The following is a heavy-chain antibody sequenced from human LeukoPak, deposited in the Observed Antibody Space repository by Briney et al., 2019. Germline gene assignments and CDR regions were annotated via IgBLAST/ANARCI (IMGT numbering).Heavy chain of an antibody. CDR2: ISYDESDK. CDR1: GFTFSNYG. V-gene: IGHV3-30*18. Sequence: GGSLILSCAASGFTFSNYGMHWVRQAPGKGLEWVAVISYDESDKYYADSVKGRFTISRDNSKNTLYLQMNSLRPEDTAVYYCAKGVVAATNAAYYGMDVWGQGTTVTVSS. D-gene: IGHD2-15*01. CDR3: AKGVVAATNAAYYGMDV. J-gene: IGHJ6*02.